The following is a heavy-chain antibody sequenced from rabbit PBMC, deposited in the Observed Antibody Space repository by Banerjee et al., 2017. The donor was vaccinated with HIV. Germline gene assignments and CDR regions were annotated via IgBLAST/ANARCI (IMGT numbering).Heavy chain of an antibody. CDR1: GFDISGRYW. V-gene: IGHV1S45*01. CDR2: IYNGDGRT. Sequence: EESGGGLVQPEGSLALTCTASGFDISGRYWICWVRQAPGTGLEWIGCIYNGDGRTYYATWAKGRFTISKTSSTTVTLQMTSLTAADTATYFCAREGFGGPGTLVTVS. J-gene: IGHJ6*01. CDR3: AREGF.